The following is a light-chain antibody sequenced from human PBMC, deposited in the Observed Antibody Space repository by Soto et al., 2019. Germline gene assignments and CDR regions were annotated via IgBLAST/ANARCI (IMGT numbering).Light chain of an antibody. CDR3: QQSFSTSRT. V-gene: IGKV1-39*01. CDR2: ATS. J-gene: IGKJ1*01. Sequence: DIQMTQSPSSLSASVGDRVTITCRASQRITNYLNWYQQKPGKAPKLLIYATSSLQSGVPSRFSGSGSGTDFSLSISSLEPEDFATYYCQQSFSTSRTFGQGTKVDIK. CDR1: QRITNY.